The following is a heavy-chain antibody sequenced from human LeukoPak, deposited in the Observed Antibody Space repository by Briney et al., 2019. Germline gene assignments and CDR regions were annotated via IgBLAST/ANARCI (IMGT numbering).Heavy chain of an antibody. J-gene: IGHJ4*02. CDR3: ARERASCYFDY. V-gene: IGHV3-23*01. Sequence: GGSLRLSCAASGFTFSNYAMSWVRQAPGKGLEWVSSISNSGGSTFYADSVKGRFTISRDGSKNTLYLQMNSLRAEDTAVYYCARERASCYFDYWGQGALVTVSS. CDR2: ISNSGGST. D-gene: IGHD2-2*01. CDR1: GFTFSNYA.